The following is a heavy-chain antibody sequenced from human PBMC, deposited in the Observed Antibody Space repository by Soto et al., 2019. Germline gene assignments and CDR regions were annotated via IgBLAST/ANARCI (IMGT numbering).Heavy chain of an antibody. CDR1: GFSLTTSGKC. J-gene: IGHJ4*02. Sequence: SGPTLVNPTQTLTLTCTFSGFSLTTSGKCVSRIRQPPGKAPEWLARIDWDDDKYYTTSLRTRLAISKGTSKNQVVLTRTNMDPGDTATFYCARVVGSATSSPFDYWGQGTVVTVSS. D-gene: IGHD2-15*01. CDR2: IDWDDDK. V-gene: IGHV2-70*11. CDR3: ARVVGSATSSPFDY.